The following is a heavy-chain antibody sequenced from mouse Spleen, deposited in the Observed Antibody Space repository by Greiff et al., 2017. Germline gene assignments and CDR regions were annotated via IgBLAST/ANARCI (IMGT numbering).Heavy chain of an antibody. CDR3: ARHDGYYYAMDY. CDR2: IWSDGST. V-gene: IGHV2-6-2*01. CDR1: GFSLTSYG. J-gene: IGHJ4*01. Sequence: LVAPSQSLSITCPVSGFSLTSYGVHWVRQPPGKGLEWLVVIWSDGSTTYNSALKSRLSISKDNSKSQVFLKMNSLQTDDTAMYYCARHDGYYYAMDYWGQGTSVTVSS. D-gene: IGHD2-3*01.